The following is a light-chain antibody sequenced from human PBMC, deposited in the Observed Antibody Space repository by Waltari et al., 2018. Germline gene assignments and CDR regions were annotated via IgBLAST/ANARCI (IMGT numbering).Light chain of an antibody. J-gene: IGLJ1*01. CDR3: CSFAGSISVFTV. V-gene: IGLV2-23*02. Sequence: QSALTQFASVSGSPGQSITISCTGTSSDVGGYNLVSWYQQHPGRAPKLIIYDVTKRPSGVSNRFSGSKSGNTASLTISGLQADDEADYYCCSFAGSISVFTVFGTGTTVTVL. CDR2: DVT. CDR1: SSDVGGYNL.